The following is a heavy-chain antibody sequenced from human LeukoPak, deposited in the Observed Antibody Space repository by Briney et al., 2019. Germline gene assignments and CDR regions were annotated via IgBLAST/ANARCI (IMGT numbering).Heavy chain of an antibody. CDR3: ARARNYGMDV. J-gene: IGHJ6*01. Sequence: ASVKGSCKASGYTFTSYDINWVRQDTGQGLEWMGWMNPNSGNTGYAQKFQGRVTMTRNTSISTAYMEQSSLRSEDTAVYYCARARNYGMDVWGQGTTVTVSS. CDR2: MNPNSGNT. CDR1: GYTFTSYD. V-gene: IGHV1-8*01.